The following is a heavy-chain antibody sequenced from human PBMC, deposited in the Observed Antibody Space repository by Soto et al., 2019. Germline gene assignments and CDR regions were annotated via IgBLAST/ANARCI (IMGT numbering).Heavy chain of an antibody. V-gene: IGHV3-33*01. J-gene: IGHJ4*02. Sequence: GGSLRLSCAASGFTISSYGMHWVRQAPGKGLEWVAVIWYDGSNKYYADSVKGRFTISRDNSKNTLYLQMNSLRAEDTAVYYCARDAPGSAPFDYWGQGTLVTVSS. CDR1: GFTISSYG. CDR2: IWYDGSNK. CDR3: ARDAPGSAPFDY.